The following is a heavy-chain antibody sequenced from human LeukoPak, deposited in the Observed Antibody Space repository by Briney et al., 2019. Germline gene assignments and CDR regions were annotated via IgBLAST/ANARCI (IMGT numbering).Heavy chain of an antibody. D-gene: IGHD1-26*01. CDR1: GGSISSHY. J-gene: IGHJ4*02. CDR2: IYYSGST. Sequence: SETLSLTCTVSGGSISSHYWSWIRQPPGKGLEWIGYIYYSGSTNYNPSLKSRVTISVDTSKNQFSLELSSVTAADTAVYYCARGAVGALYYFDYWGQGTLVTVSS. CDR3: ARGAVGALYYFDY. V-gene: IGHV4-59*11.